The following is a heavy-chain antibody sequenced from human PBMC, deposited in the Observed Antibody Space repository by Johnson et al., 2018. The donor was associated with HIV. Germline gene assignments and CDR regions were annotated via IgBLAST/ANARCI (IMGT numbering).Heavy chain of an antibody. CDR2: IRYDGSNK. CDR1: GFTFSSYG. Sequence: QVQLVESGGGVVQPGRSLRLSCAASGFTFSSYGMHWVRQAPGKGLEWVAFIRYDGSNKYYADSVKGRFTTSRDNSKNTLYLQMNSLRAEDTAVYYCAKDQGWFGEFMNAFDIWGQGTMVTVSS. D-gene: IGHD3-10*01. CDR3: AKDQGWFGEFMNAFDI. J-gene: IGHJ3*02. V-gene: IGHV3-30*02.